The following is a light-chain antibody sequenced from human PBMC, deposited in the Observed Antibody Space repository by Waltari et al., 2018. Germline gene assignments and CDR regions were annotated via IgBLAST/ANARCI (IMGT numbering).Light chain of an antibody. CDR1: ALPKQD. Sequence: SYELTQPPSVSVSPGQTARITCSGDALPKQDAYWYQQRPGQAPVLVIYRDTERPSGSPERFSCSSSGTIVTLTISGVQAEDEADYYCQSADSSGNYVVFGGGTKLTVL. CDR3: QSADSSGNYVV. CDR2: RDT. V-gene: IGLV3-25*03. J-gene: IGLJ2*01.